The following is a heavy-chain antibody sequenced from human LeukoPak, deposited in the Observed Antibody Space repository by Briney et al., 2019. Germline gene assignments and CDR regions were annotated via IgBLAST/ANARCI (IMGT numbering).Heavy chain of an antibody. V-gene: IGHV3-7*05. Sequence: GGSLRLSCAASGFTFSSSWMSWVRQAPGKGLEWVATINEVGSDKQYMDSVKGRFTISRDNAKNSLYLQMNSLRAEDTAVYYCARYYYGSGSLDYWGQGTLVTVSS. D-gene: IGHD3-10*01. CDR1: GFTFSSSW. CDR3: ARYYYGSGSLDY. CDR2: INEVGSDK. J-gene: IGHJ4*02.